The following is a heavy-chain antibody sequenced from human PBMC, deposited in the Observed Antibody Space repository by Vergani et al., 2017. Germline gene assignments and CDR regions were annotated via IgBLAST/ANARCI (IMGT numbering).Heavy chain of an antibody. Sequence: EVQLVESGGGLIQPGGSLRLSCAASGFTVSSNYMSWVRQAPGKGLEWVSVIYSGGSTYYADSVKGRFTISRDNSKNTLYLQMNSLRAEDTAVYYCARDVRVTSSSWYRYYYYYMDVWGKG. CDR2: IYSGGST. CDR3: ARDVRVTSSSWYRYYYYYMDV. CDR1: GFTVSSNY. D-gene: IGHD6-13*01. V-gene: IGHV3-53*01. J-gene: IGHJ6*03.